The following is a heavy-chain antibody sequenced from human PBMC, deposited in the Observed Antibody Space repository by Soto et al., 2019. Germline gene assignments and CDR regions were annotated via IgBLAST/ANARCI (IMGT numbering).Heavy chain of an antibody. V-gene: IGHV3-74*01. CDR3: ATSLRAGVFGLFDY. J-gene: IGHJ4*02. D-gene: IGHD6-13*01. CDR1: GFTFSSYW. Sequence: GGSLRLSCAASGFTFSSYWMHWVRQAPGKGLEWVSRINSDGSSTSYADSVKGRFTISRDNAKNTLYLQMNSLRAEDTAVYYCATSLRAGVFGLFDYWGQGTLVTVSS. CDR2: INSDGSST.